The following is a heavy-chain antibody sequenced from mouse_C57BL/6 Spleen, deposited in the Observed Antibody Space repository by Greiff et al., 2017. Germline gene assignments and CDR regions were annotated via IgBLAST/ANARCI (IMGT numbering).Heavy chain of an antibody. Sequence: QVQLQQPGAELVRPGSSVKLSCKASGYTFTSYWMHWVKQRPIQGLEWIGNIDPSDSETHYNQKFKDKATLTVDKSSSTAYMQLSSLTSEDSAVYYCARRTTVDWYFDVWGTGTTVTVSS. CDR3: ARRTTVDWYFDV. V-gene: IGHV1-52*01. D-gene: IGHD1-1*01. J-gene: IGHJ1*03. CDR1: GYTFTSYW. CDR2: IDPSDSET.